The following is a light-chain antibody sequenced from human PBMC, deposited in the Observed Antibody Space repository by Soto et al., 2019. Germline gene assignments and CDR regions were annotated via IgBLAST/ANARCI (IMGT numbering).Light chain of an antibody. J-gene: IGKJ4*01. V-gene: IGKV1-39*01. Sequence: DIQITQSPSSLSPPVGDRVTISCRASQSISRYLNWYQQKPGKAPKLLIFSASGLQSGVPSRFSGGGYGTEFTLTISSLQLEDFATYYCQQSHTNPLTFGGLTKVDI. CDR1: QSISRY. CDR2: SAS. CDR3: QQSHTNPLT.